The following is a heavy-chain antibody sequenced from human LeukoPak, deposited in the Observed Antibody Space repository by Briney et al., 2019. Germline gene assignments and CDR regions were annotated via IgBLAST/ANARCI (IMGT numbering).Heavy chain of an antibody. Sequence: SETLSLTCTVSGGSINNYYWSWIRQPPGKGLEWIGYIYYSGSTNYSPSLKRRVTISVDTSKNQFSLKLSSVTAADTAVYYCARGPRGSGWYGDYWGQGTLVTVSS. V-gene: IGHV4-59*01. J-gene: IGHJ4*02. D-gene: IGHD6-19*01. CDR1: GGSINNYY. CDR2: IYYSGST. CDR3: ARGPRGSGWYGDY.